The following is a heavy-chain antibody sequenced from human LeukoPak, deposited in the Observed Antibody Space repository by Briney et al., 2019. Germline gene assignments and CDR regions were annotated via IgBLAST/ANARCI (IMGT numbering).Heavy chain of an antibody. D-gene: IGHD2-2*02. J-gene: IGHJ4*02. V-gene: IGHV4-59*08. Sequence: SETLSLTCTVSGGSISSYYWSWIRQPPGKGLEWIGYMYYSGSTNYNPSLKSRVTISVDTSKNQFSLKLSSVTAADTAVYYCARARYQLLYFDYWGQGTLVTVSS. CDR1: GGSISSYY. CDR3: ARARYQLLYFDY. CDR2: MYYSGST.